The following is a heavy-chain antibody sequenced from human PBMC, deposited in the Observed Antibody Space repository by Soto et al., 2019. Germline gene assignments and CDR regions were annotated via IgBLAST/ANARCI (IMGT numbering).Heavy chain of an antibody. CDR2: ISYDGSNK. D-gene: IGHD1-1*01. Sequence: GGSLRLSCAASVFTFSSYGMHLVRQAPGKGLEWVAVISYDGSNKYYADSVKGRFTISRYNSKNTLYLQMNSLRAEDTAVYYCARRAETNGWNGFGADKYYLEFWGQGTMVTVSS. CDR3: ARRAETNGWNGFGADKYYLEF. CDR1: VFTFSSYG. V-gene: IGHV3-30*03. J-gene: IGHJ4*02.